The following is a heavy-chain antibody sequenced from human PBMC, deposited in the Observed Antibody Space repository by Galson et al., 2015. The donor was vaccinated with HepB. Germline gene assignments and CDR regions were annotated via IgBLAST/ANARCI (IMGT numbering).Heavy chain of an antibody. CDR2: MAQDGSEK. CDR1: GFGFSNYW. J-gene: IGHJ4*02. D-gene: IGHD3-22*01. V-gene: IGHV3-7*03. Sequence: SLRLSCAASGFGFSNYWMSWVRQAPGKGLEWVANMAQDGSEKHYVDSVKGRFTISRDNARKSLYLQMNSLRVEDTAVYYCARDLVTLIVPVPFDKWGQGTLVTVSS. CDR3: ARDLVTLIVPVPFDK.